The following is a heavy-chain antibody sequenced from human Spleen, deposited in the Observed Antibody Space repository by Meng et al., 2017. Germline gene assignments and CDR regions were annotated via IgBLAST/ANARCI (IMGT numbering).Heavy chain of an antibody. J-gene: IGHJ4*02. V-gene: IGHV4-34*01. CDR2: INHSGST. Sequence: QAHIQQWGAGLFKPSKTRSFTCVVVGGSFSDYYWSWIRQPPGKGLEWIGEINHSGSTNYNPSLESRATISVDTSQNNLSLKLSSVTAADSAVYYCARGPTTMAHDFDYWGQGTLVTVSS. CDR3: ARGPTTMAHDFDY. CDR1: GGSFSDYY. D-gene: IGHD4-11*01.